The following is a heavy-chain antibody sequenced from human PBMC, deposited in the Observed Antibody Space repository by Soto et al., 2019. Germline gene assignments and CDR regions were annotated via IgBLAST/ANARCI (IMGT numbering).Heavy chain of an antibody. D-gene: IGHD7-27*01. CDR3: ARDKDLEPTVWGY. V-gene: IGHV4-31*02. Sequence: QVHLQESCPGLVRPSETLSLSCSVSGDSMATGGHYYNWIRHLPGKGLEWIGYIYYSGATHYSPSLRPRATISIDTSKNQFSLRLISVTAADTALYFCARDKDLEPTVWGYWGQGIQVTVSS. J-gene: IGHJ4*02. CDR1: GDSMATGGHY. CDR2: IYYSGAT.